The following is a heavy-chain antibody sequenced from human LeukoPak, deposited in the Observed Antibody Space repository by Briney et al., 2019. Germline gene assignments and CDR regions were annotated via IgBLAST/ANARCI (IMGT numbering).Heavy chain of an antibody. V-gene: IGHV5-10-1*01. J-gene: IGHJ5*02. CDR3: ARCRQVSDWFDP. CDR2: IDPSNSYT. CDR1: GYSFTSYW. Sequence: GESLKISCKGSGYSFTSYWITWVRQMPGKGLEWMGRIDPSNSYTKYSPSFQGHVTISVDKSISTAYLQWSSLKASDTAMYYCARCRQVSDWFDPWGQGTLVTVSS.